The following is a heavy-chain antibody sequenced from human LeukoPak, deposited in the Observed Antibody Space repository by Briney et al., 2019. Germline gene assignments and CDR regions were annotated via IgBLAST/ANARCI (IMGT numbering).Heavy chain of an antibody. J-gene: IGHJ4*02. CDR1: GGSFSGYY. CDR2: INHSGST. V-gene: IGHV4-34*01. CDR3: ARGPSSGWFKLVVSFDY. D-gene: IGHD6-19*01. Sequence: SETLSLTCAVYGGSFSGYYWSWLRQPPGKGLEWIGEINHSGSTNYNPSLKSRVTISVDTSKNQFSLKLSSVTAADTAVYYCARGPSSGWFKLVVSFDYWGQGTLVTVSS.